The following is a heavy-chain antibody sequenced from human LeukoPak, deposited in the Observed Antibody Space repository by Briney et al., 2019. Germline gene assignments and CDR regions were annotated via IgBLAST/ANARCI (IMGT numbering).Heavy chain of an antibody. CDR1: GGSINSGGYH. CDR3: ARDSHYDSSGYYLDS. D-gene: IGHD3-22*01. CDR2: ISHSGSS. Sequence: SETLSLTCTVSGGSINSGGYHWSWIRQYPGKGLEWIGYISHSGSSYYNPSLKSRVTISLGTSNNQLSLQLSSLTAADTALYYCARDSHYDSSGYYLDSWGPGTLVTVSS. V-gene: IGHV4-31*03. J-gene: IGHJ4*02.